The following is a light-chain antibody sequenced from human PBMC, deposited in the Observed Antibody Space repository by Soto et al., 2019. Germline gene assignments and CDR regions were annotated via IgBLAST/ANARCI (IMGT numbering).Light chain of an antibody. Sequence: DIQMTQSPSTLSASVGDRVTITCRASQSISSWLAWYQQKPGKAPKLLIYKASSLESGVPSRFSGNGSGTEFTLTISSLQPDDFATYYCQQYNSYPYTFSQGTKLEIK. CDR1: QSISSW. J-gene: IGKJ2*01. CDR3: QQYNSYPYT. CDR2: KAS. V-gene: IGKV1-5*03.